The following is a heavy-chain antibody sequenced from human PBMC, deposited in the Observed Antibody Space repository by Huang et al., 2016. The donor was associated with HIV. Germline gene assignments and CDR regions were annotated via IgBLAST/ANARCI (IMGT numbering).Heavy chain of an antibody. CDR2: IFPDDSDT. J-gene: IGHJ4*02. D-gene: IGHD6-6*01. V-gene: IGHV5-51*01. Sequence: VQLVQSGAEVKKPGESLKISCKGSGYSFSSYWFAWVRQMPGKGLEWMGIIFPDDSDTTYSPSFEGQVTSSADKSIGTAYLQWSSLKASDTAMYYCARRFSSSSGYFDYWGQGSLVTVSS. CDR3: ARRFSSSSGYFDY. CDR1: GYSFSSYW.